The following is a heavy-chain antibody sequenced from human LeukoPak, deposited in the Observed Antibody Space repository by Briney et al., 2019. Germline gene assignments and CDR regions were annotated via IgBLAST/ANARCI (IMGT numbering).Heavy chain of an antibody. CDR1: GYTFTSYY. CDR3: ASRNYGDYLAYFDY. Sequence: ASVKVSCKASGYTFTSYYMHWVRQAPGQGLEWMGLINPSGGSTSYAQKFQGRVTMTRDTSTNTVYMELSSLRSEDTAVYYCASRNYGDYLAYFDYWGQGTLVTVSS. J-gene: IGHJ4*02. D-gene: IGHD4-17*01. V-gene: IGHV1-46*01. CDR2: INPSGGST.